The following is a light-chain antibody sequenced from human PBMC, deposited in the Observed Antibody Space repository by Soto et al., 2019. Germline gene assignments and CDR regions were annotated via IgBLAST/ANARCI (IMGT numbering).Light chain of an antibody. CDR2: GAS. CDR1: QSVSSSY. CDR3: QQYNNWPWT. Sequence: ELVLTQSPATLSLSPGERATLSCRASQSVSSSYLAWYQQKPGQAPRLLIYGASTRATGVPARFSGSGSGTEFTLTISSLQSEDFAVYYCQQYNNWPWTFGQGTKVDIK. J-gene: IGKJ1*01. V-gene: IGKV3-15*01.